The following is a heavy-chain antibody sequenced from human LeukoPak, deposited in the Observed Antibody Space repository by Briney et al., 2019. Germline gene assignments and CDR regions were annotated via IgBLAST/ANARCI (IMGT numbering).Heavy chain of an antibody. J-gene: IGHJ3*02. V-gene: IGHV4-39*07. CDR3: ARDEWPRNAFDI. Sequence: SSETLSLTCTVSGGSISSSSYYWGWIRQPPGKGLEWIGSIYYSGSTYYNPSLKSRVTISVDTSKNQFSLKLSSVTAADTAVYYCARDEWPRNAFDIWGQGTMVTVSS. D-gene: IGHD3-3*01. CDR2: IYYSGST. CDR1: GGSISSSSYY.